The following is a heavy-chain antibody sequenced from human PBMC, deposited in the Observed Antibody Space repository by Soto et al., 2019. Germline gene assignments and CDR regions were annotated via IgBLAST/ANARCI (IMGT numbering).Heavy chain of an antibody. Sequence: QVQLVQSGAEVKKPGSSVKVSCKASGGTFSSYAISWVRQAPGQGLEWMGGIIPIFRTADYAQKFQGRVTITANESTSTDYRELSSLRSEDTAVYYCASVETQRYYYGMDVWGQGTTVTVSS. V-gene: IGHV1-69*12. CDR3: ASVETQRYYYGMDV. D-gene: IGHD2-15*01. CDR1: GGTFSSYA. CDR2: IIPIFRTA. J-gene: IGHJ6*02.